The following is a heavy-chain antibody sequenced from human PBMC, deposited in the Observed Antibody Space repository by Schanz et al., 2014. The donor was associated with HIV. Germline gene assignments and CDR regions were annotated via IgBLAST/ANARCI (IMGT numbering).Heavy chain of an antibody. Sequence: QVQLVQSGAEVEKPGASAKVSCRASGYTFTGYSMHWVRQAPGQGLEWMGWINPNSGNTGYAQKFQGRVTMTRDTSTSTVYMDLSSLRSEDTAVYYCASGRFDTVIWWGDAFLIWGRGTMVTVSS. V-gene: IGHV1-2*02. CDR1: GYTFTGYS. CDR3: ASGRFDTVIWWGDAFLI. CDR2: INPNSGNT. D-gene: IGHD5-18*01. J-gene: IGHJ3*02.